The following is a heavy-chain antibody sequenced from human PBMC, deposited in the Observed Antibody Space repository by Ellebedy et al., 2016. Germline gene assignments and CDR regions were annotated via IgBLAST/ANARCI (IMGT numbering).Heavy chain of an antibody. CDR3: RQGHYFDQ. CDR1: GFSFSKFH. Sequence: GGSLRLSXAASGFSFSKFHMSWVRQAPGKGLEWVSVINASGGSTYYADSVRGRFTISRDNSKNTLYLQMNNLRVDDTALYYCRQGHYFDQWGQGALVTVSS. J-gene: IGHJ4*02. CDR2: INASGGST. V-gene: IGHV3-23*01.